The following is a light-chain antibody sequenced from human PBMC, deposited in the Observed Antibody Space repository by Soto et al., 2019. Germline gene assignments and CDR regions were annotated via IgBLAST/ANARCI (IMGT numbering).Light chain of an antibody. V-gene: IGLV1-40*01. CDR3: QSYDSSLSLVV. Sequence: QSVLTQPPSLSGAPGQRVTISCTGSGSNIGAAYDVHWYQQVPGTAPKLLIYGNTHRPSGVPDRFSASKSATSASLAITGLQAEDEADYYCQSYDSSLSLVVFGGGTKVTVL. J-gene: IGLJ2*01. CDR2: GNT. CDR1: GSNIGAAYD.